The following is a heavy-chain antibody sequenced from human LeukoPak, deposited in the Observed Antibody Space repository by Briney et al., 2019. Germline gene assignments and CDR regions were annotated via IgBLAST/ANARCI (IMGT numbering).Heavy chain of an antibody. D-gene: IGHD3-9*01. CDR3: ARDSNYDILTGFLYYYYYYGMDV. CDR1: GFTFSSYW. CDR2: INSDGSST. V-gene: IGHV3-74*01. Sequence: GGSLRLSCAASGFTFSSYWMHWVRQAPGKGLVWVSRINSDGSSTSYADSVKSRFTISRDNAKNTLYLQMNSLRAEDTAVYYCARDSNYDILTGFLYYYYYYGMDVWGKGTTVTVSS. J-gene: IGHJ6*04.